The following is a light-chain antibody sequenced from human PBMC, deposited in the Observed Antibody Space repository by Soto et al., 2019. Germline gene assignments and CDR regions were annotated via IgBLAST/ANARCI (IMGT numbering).Light chain of an antibody. CDR2: GAS. CDR1: QSVSSNY. V-gene: IGKV3-20*01. Sequence: EIVLTQSPGTLSLSPGERATLSCWASQSVSSNYLAWYQQKPGQAPRLLIYGASSRATGIPVRFSGSGSGTDFTLTISRLEPEDFAVYYCQQYGSSPLYTFGQGTVLEIK. CDR3: QQYGSSPLYT. J-gene: IGKJ2*01.